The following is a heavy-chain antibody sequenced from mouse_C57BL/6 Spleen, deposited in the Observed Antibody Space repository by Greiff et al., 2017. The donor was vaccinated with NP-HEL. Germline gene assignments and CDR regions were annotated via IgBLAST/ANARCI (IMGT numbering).Heavy chain of an antibody. CDR3: ARAGWDWYFDV. V-gene: IGHV3-5*01. D-gene: IGHD3-1*01. J-gene: IGHJ1*03. Sequence: EVQLQQSGPGLVKPSQTVFLTCTVTGISITTGNYRWSWIRQFPGNKLEWIGYIYYSGTITYNPSLTSRTTITRDTPKNQFFLEMNSLTAEDTATYYCARAGWDWYFDVWGTGTTVTVSS. CDR2: IYYSGTI. CDR1: GISITTGNYR.